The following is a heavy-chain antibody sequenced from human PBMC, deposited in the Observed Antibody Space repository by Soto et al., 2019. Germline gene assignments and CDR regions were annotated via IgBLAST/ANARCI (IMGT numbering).Heavy chain of an antibody. J-gene: IGHJ4*02. CDR3: AREASGSYATY. Sequence: EVQLLESGGGLVQPGGSLRLSCAASGFTFSSYAMSWVRQAPGKGLEWVSAISGSGGNTYYADSVKGRFTISRDNSKNTLYLQMGCLRAEDTAVYYCAREASGSYATYWGQGTLVAASS. CDR2: ISGSGGNT. D-gene: IGHD3-10*01. V-gene: IGHV3-23*01. CDR1: GFTFSSYA.